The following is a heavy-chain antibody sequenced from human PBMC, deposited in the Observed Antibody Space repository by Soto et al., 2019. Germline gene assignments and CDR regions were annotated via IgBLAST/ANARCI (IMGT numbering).Heavy chain of an antibody. CDR2: INHSGST. CDR3: AREGRGADY. D-gene: IGHD3-10*01. CDR1: GGSFSGYY. J-gene: IGHJ4*02. Sequence: QVQLQQWGAGLLKPSETLSLTCAVYGGSFSGYYWSWIRQPPGKGLVWFGEINHSGSTNYNPSLKSRVTISVDTSTNHFSLKLSSVTAADTAVYYCAREGRGADYWGQGTLVTVSS. V-gene: IGHV4-34*01.